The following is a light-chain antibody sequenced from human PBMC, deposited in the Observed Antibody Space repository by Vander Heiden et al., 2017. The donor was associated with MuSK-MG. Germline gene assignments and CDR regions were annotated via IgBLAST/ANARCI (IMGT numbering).Light chain of an antibody. Sequence: SYVLTQPPPVSVAPGQTARMTCGGKNLGSKSVHWYQQKPGQAPVLVVYDDSDRLSGIPERFSGSNSGNTATLTISRVEAGDEADYYCQVWDSSSDHLVFGTGTKVTVL. CDR2: DDS. CDR3: QVWDSSSDHLV. V-gene: IGLV3-21*02. J-gene: IGLJ1*01. CDR1: NLGSKS.